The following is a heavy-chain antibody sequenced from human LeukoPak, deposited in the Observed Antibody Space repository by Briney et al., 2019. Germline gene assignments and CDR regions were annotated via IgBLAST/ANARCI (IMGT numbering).Heavy chain of an antibody. Sequence: GASVKVSCKASGYTFTSYYMHWVRQAPGQGLEWMGIINPSGGSTSYAQKFQGRVTMTRDTSTTTVYMELISLRSEDTAVNYCARGGGYSSSKYYFDYWGQGTLVTVSS. D-gene: IGHD6-13*01. CDR1: GYTFTSYY. J-gene: IGHJ4*02. V-gene: IGHV1-46*01. CDR3: ARGGGYSSSKYYFDY. CDR2: INPSGGST.